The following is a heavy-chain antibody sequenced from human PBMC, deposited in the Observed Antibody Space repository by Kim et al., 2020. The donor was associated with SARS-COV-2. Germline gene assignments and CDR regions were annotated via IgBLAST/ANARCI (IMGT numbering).Heavy chain of an antibody. CDR2: IYYGGPT. J-gene: IGHJ4*02. Sequence: SETLSLTCSVSGGSFDIGGYFWSWIRQHPGKGLEWIGYIYYGGPTYLNPSLESRVTLSVDMSKILFSLNLSAVTAADTAVYFCARGSSYTGYDHHSWGQG. D-gene: IGHD5-12*01. CDR3: ARGSSYTGYDHHS. V-gene: IGHV4-31*03. CDR1: GGSFDIGGYF.